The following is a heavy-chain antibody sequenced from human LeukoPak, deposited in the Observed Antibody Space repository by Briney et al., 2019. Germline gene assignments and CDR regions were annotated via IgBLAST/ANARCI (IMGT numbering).Heavy chain of an antibody. CDR3: ASFRTGYSYYFDY. V-gene: IGHV3-21*01. D-gene: IGHD3/OR15-3a*01. CDR1: GFTFSDYN. J-gene: IGHJ4*02. Sequence: GGSLRLSCAASGFTFSDYNMNWVRQTPGRGLEWVSSISPSGRSISYADSVKGRLTISRDNAKNSLYLQMSSLRAEDTAVYYCASFRTGYSYYFDYWGQGILVTVSS. CDR2: ISPSGRSI.